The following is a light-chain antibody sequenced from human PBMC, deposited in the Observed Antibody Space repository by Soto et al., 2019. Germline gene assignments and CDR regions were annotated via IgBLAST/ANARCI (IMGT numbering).Light chain of an antibody. CDR2: EVS. V-gene: IGLV2-14*01. Sequence: QSVLTRPASVSGSPGQSITISCTGTSSDVGGYNYVSWYQQHPGKAPKLMIYEVSNRPSGISNRFSGSKSGNTASLAISGLQAEDEADYYCSSYTSSSTLTFGGGTQLTVL. CDR3: SSYTSSSTLT. J-gene: IGLJ2*01. CDR1: SSDVGGYNY.